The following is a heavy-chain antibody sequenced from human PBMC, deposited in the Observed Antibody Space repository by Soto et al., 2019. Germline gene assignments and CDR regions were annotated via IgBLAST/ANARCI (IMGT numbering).Heavy chain of an antibody. CDR1: GYTLTELS. CDR3: ATRFRDYYDSSGYQYFDY. V-gene: IGHV1-24*01. Sequence: GASVKVSCKVSGYTLTELSMHWVRQAPGKGLEWMGGFDPEDGETIYAQKFQGRVTMTEDTSTDTAYMELSSLRSEDTAVYYCATRFRDYYDSSGYQYFDYWGQGTLVTVPQ. D-gene: IGHD3-22*01. J-gene: IGHJ4*02. CDR2: FDPEDGET.